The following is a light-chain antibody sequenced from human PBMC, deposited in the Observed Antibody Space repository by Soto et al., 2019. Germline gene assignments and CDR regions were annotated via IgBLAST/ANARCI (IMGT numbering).Light chain of an antibody. CDR3: QQYGSSLGVT. CDR2: GAS. Sequence: EVVLTQSPGTLSLSPGERATLSCRASQSVSSNYLAWYQQKPGQAPRLLIYGASSRATGIPDRFSGSGSGTDFTLTISRLEPEDFAVYYCQQYGSSLGVTFGGGTK. J-gene: IGKJ4*01. V-gene: IGKV3-20*01. CDR1: QSVSSNY.